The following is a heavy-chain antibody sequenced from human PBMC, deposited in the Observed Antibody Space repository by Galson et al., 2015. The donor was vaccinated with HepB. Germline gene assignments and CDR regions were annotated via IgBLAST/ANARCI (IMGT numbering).Heavy chain of an antibody. D-gene: IGHD2-2*01. J-gene: IGHJ6*02. Sequence: SVKVSCKASGYAFSTYAMHWVRQAPGQRLEWMGWINAANGKTKYSQRFQGRVTFTRDKSASTISMELSSLRSEDTAVYYCARDRKVYQLLYTSYYFGMDVWGQGTTVTVSS. CDR2: INAANGKT. V-gene: IGHV1-3*01. CDR3: ARDRKVYQLLYTSYYFGMDV. CDR1: GYAFSTYA.